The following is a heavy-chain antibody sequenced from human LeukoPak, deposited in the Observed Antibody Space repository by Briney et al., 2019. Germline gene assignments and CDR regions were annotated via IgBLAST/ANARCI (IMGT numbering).Heavy chain of an antibody. CDR3: ANDTWFGD. CDR1: GFPFDDYT. J-gene: IGHJ4*02. D-gene: IGHD3-10*01. Sequence: GGPLTLSCTASGFPFDDYTMHWVRHAPGKGLEWVSLICWDGGSTYYADSVKSRFTISRDNTKNSLYLQMSSLRTEDTALYYCANDTWFGDWGQGTLVTVS. CDR2: ICWDGGST. V-gene: IGHV3-43*01.